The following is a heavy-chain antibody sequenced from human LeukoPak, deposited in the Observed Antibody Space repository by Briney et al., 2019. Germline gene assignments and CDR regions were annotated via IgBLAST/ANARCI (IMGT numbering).Heavy chain of an antibody. CDR2: ISYDGSNK. CDR3: AKILRAVAGNGYYYGMDV. D-gene: IGHD6-19*01. V-gene: IGHV3-30*18. J-gene: IGHJ6*02. CDR1: GFTFSSYG. Sequence: GGSLRLSCAASGFTFSSYGMHWVRQAPGKGLEWVAVISYDGSNKYYADSVKGRFTISRDNSKNTLYLQMNSLRAEDTAVYYCAKILRAVAGNGYYYGMDVWGQRTTVTVSS.